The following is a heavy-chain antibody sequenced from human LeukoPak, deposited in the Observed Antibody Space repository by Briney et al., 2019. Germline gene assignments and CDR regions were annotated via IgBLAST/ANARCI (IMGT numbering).Heavy chain of an antibody. Sequence: ASVKVSCKASGYSFATYGITWVRQAPGQGLEWMGWISVYNGDPNYAQRLQDRVTMTTDTSTNTAYMELRSLTSDDTGIYYCARATYDGPRCYPDYWGQGSLVTVSS. V-gene: IGHV1-18*01. CDR3: ARATYDGPRCYPDY. J-gene: IGHJ4*02. D-gene: IGHD3-16*01. CDR2: ISVYNGDP. CDR1: GYSFATYG.